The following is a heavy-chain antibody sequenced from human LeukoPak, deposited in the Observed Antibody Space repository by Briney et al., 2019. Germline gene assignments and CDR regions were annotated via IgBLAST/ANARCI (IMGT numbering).Heavy chain of an antibody. CDR3: AKDFGEGYNGYYYYYMDV. Sequence: GGSLRLSCAASGFTFSSYGMHWVRQAPGKGLEWVAVIRYDGSNKYYADSMKGRFTISRDNSKNTLYLQMNSLRAEDRVGYYVAKDFGEGYNGYYYYYMDVWGKGTTVTASS. CDR1: GFTFSSYG. V-gene: IGHV3-33*06. J-gene: IGHJ6*03. CDR2: IRYDGSNK. D-gene: IGHD5-24*01.